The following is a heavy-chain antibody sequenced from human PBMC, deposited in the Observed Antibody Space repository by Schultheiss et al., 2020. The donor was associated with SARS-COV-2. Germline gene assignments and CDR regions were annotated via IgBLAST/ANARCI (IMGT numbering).Heavy chain of an antibody. Sequence: GSLRLSCAASGFTFSNAWMSWVRQPPGKGLEWIGYIYYSGSTNYNPSLKSRVTISVDTSKNQFSLKLSSVTAADTAVYYCAREYSSSSGWFDPWGQGTLVTVSS. V-gene: IGHV4-59*12. CDR2: IYYSGST. D-gene: IGHD6-6*01. J-gene: IGHJ5*02. CDR1: GFTFSNAW. CDR3: AREYSSSSGWFDP.